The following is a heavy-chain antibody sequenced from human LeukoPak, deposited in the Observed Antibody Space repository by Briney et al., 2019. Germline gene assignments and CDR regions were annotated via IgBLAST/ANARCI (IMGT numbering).Heavy chain of an antibody. V-gene: IGHV3-7*01. CDR3: ARDRGSSWYPGVY. CDR2: IQQDGSEK. D-gene: IGHD6-13*01. J-gene: IGHJ4*02. Sequence: GGSLRLSCAASGFTFSSYWMTWVRQAPGKGLEWVATIQQDGSEKYYVDSVKGRFTISRDNAKNSLYLQMNSLRAEDTAVYYCARDRGSSWYPGVYWGQGTLVTVSS. CDR1: GFTFSSYW.